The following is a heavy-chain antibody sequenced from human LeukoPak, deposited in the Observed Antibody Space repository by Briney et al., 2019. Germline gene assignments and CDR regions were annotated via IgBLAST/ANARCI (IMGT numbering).Heavy chain of an antibody. Sequence: ASVKVSCKASGYTFTSYYMHWVRQAPGQGLEWMGIINPSGGSTSYAQKFQGRVTMTRDTSISTAYMELSRLRSDDTAVYYCARARYGDYENNFDYWGQGTLVTVSS. CDR2: INPSGGST. CDR3: ARARYGDYENNFDY. CDR1: GYTFTSYY. V-gene: IGHV1-46*01. J-gene: IGHJ4*02. D-gene: IGHD4-17*01.